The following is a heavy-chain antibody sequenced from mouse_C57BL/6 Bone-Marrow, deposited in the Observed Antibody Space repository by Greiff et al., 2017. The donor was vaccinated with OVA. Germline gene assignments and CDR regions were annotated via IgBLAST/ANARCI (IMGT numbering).Heavy chain of an antibody. V-gene: IGHV5-16*01. Sequence: EVQLVESEGGLVQPGSSMKLSCTASGFTFSDYYMAWVRQVPEKGLEWVANINYDGSSTYYLDSLKSRFIISRDNAKNILYLQMSSLKSEDTATYYCAREGAYYDYDVRAMDYWGQGTSVTVSS. D-gene: IGHD2-4*01. CDR3: AREGAYYDYDVRAMDY. CDR1: GFTFSDYY. CDR2: INYDGSST. J-gene: IGHJ4*01.